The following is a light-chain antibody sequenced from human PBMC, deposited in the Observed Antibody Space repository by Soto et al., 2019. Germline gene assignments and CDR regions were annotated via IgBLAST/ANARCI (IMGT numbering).Light chain of an antibody. CDR1: SSDVGGYNY. J-gene: IGLJ1*01. CDR2: DVS. V-gene: IGLV2-14*03. CDR3: SSYTTSSTYV. Sequence: QSVLTQPASVSGSPGQSITISCTGTSSDVGGYNYVSWYQQHPGKAPNLMIHDVSNRPSGVSNRFSGSKSGNTASLTISGLQAEDEADYYCSSYTTSSTYVFGTGTKVTVL.